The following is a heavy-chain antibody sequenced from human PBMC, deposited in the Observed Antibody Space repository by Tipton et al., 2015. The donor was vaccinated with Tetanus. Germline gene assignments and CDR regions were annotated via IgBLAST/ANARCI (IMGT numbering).Heavy chain of an antibody. CDR2: ISSRAST. D-gene: IGHD1-1*01. CDR3: ARGGDNLSFQRPTGRWFDP. CDR1: GGSVSSGAYC. J-gene: IGHJ5*02. V-gene: IGHV4-31*03. Sequence: TLSLTCTVSGGSVSSGAYCWSWIRQHPGKGLESIGCISSRASTYYNPSLTSRVSISVDTSKNQFSLKLTSVTAADTAIYYCARGGDNLSFQRPTGRWFDPWGHGTLVTVSS.